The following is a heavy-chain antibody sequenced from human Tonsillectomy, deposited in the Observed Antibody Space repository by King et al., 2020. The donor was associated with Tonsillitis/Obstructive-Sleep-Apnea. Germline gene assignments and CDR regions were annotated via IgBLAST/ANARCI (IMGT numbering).Heavy chain of an antibody. Sequence: QLVQSGAEVKKPGESLKISCKGSGYSFTSYWIGWVRQMPGKGLEWMGIIYPGDSDTRYSPSFQGQVTISADKSISTAYLQWGSLKASDTAMYYCARHTSGVGDRLESWFDPWGQGTLVTVSS. CDR2: IYPGDSDT. J-gene: IGHJ5*02. D-gene: IGHD2-21*02. CDR1: GYSFTSYW. V-gene: IGHV5-51*01. CDR3: ARHTSGVGDRLESWFDP.